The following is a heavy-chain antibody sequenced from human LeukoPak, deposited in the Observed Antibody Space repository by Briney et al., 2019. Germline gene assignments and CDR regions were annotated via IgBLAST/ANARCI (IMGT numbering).Heavy chain of an antibody. V-gene: IGHV1-2*06. CDR2: INPNSGGT. CDR3: ARSKSYYDSSGYDY. J-gene: IGHJ4*02. CDR1: GYTFTGYY. Sequence: ASVKVSCKASGYTFTGYYMHWVRQAPGQGLEWMGRINPNSGGTNYAQKFQGRVTMTRDTSISTADMELSRLRSDDTAVYYCARSKSYYDSSGYDYWGQGTLVTVSS. D-gene: IGHD3-22*01.